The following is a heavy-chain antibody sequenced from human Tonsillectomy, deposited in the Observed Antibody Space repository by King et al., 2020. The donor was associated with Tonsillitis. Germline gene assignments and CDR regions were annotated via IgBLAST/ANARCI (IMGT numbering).Heavy chain of an antibody. J-gene: IGHJ4*02. CDR3: AGVTYEILTGLYIDYFDY. D-gene: IGHD3-9*01. Sequence: VQLQESGSGLVKPSQTLSLTCAVSGGSISSGGYSWSWVRQAPGKGLEWVSSISSGSSYIHYADSVKGRFTISRDNAKNSLYLQMNSLRAEDTALYYCAGVTYEILTGLYIDYFDYWGQGTLVTVSS. CDR1: GGSISSGGYS. CDR2: ISSGSSYI. V-gene: IGHV3-21*01.